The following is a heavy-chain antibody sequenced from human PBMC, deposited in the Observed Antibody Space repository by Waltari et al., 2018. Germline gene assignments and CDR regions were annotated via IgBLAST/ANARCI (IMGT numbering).Heavy chain of an antibody. CDR2: ISAYNGKT. V-gene: IGHV1-18*01. CDR3: ARATVTTRRGGQSYYCYYMGV. J-gene: IGHJ6*03. D-gene: IGHD4-4*01. CDR1: GYTFTSYG. Sequence: QVQLVQSGAEVKKPGASVKVSCKASGYTFTSYGISWVRQAPGQGPEWMGWISAYNGKTNCAQKVPGRGTMTTDGSRCAYYGELRRLKSDDTAVDYGARATVTTRRGGQSYYCYYMGVWGKGNTVTISS.